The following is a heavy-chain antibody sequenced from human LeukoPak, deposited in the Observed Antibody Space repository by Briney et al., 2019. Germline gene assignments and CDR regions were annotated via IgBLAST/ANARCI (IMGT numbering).Heavy chain of an antibody. D-gene: IGHD5-24*01. Sequence: SETLSLTCAVYGGSFNGYYWSWIRQPPGKGLEWIGEINHSGSTNYNPSLKSRVTISVDTSKNQFSLKLSSVTAADTAVYYCARGLRRRDGYNYARRAYYFDYWGQGTLVTVSS. V-gene: IGHV4-34*01. CDR1: GGSFNGYY. J-gene: IGHJ4*02. CDR3: ARGLRRRDGYNYARRAYYFDY. CDR2: INHSGST.